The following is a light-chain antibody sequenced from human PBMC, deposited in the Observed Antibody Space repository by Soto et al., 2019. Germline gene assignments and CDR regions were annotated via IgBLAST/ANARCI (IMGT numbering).Light chain of an antibody. CDR3: HQYGSSAWT. Sequence: EIVLTQSPGTLSLSPGERASLSCRASQGVTSTYLAWYQQRPGQAPRLPIFGASSRATGIPDRFSGSGSGTDFTLTISRLEPEDFAVYYCHQYGSSAWTFGQGTKVDIK. J-gene: IGKJ1*01. V-gene: IGKV3-20*01. CDR2: GAS. CDR1: QGVTSTY.